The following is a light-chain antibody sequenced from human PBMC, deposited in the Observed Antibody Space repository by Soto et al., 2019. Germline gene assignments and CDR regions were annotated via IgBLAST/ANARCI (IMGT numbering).Light chain of an antibody. CDR3: ETWESYIHSP. CDR1: SGHSNNI. CDR2: LEGGGSY. J-gene: IGLJ2*01. Sequence: QSVLTQPSSASASLGSSVKLTCTLNSGHSNNIIACHQQQPGKAPRYLMKLEGGGSYTKGSVFPHRFSGYSSGADRHLTISNLQSEDEADYYCETWESYIHSPFGGGTKLTVL. V-gene: IGLV4-60*03.